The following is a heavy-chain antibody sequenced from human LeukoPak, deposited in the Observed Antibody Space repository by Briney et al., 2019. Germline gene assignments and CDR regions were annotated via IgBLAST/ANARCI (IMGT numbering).Heavy chain of an antibody. D-gene: IGHD4-23*01. J-gene: IGHJ4*02. V-gene: IGHV3-74*01. Sequence: GGSLRLSCAASGFTFSDTWMHWVRQAPGEGLVWVSRIRSDGSDTRYAESVKGRFTISRDNAKNSLYLQMNSLRAEDTAVNYCARTIGGYSIDYWGQGTLVTVSS. CDR1: GFTFSDTW. CDR2: IRSDGSDT. CDR3: ARTIGGYSIDY.